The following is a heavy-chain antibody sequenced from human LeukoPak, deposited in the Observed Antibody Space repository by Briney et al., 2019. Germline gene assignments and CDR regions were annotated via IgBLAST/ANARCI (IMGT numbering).Heavy chain of an antibody. CDR1: GFTFSDYW. D-gene: IGHD5-12*01. CDR2: IDPDGTTP. J-gene: IGHJ4*02. V-gene: IGHV3-74*01. CDR3: ANLGGYSRYGYRHFDY. Sequence: GGSLRLSCVASGFTFSDYWMHWVRQAPGKGLVWVSRIDPDGTTPTYADSVKGRFTISRDNAKNTLFLQMNSLRAEDTAMYYCANLGGYSRYGYRHFDYWGQGSLVTVTS.